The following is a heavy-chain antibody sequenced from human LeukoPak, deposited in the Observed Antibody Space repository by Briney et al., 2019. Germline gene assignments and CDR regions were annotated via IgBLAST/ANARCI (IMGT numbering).Heavy chain of an antibody. D-gene: IGHD6-13*01. V-gene: IGHV4-31*03. CDR1: GGSISSGGYY. CDR2: IYYSGST. CDR3: ARVPAQAAAGYYFDY. Sequence: SQTLSLTCTVSGGSISSGGYYWSWIRQHPGKGLEWIGYIYYSGSTYYNPSLKSRVTISVDTSKNQFSLKLSSVTAADTAAYYCARVPAQAAAGYYFDYWGQGTLVTVSS. J-gene: IGHJ4*02.